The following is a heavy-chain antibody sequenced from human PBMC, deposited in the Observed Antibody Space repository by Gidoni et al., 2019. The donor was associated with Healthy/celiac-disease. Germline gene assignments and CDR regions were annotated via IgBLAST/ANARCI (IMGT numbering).Heavy chain of an antibody. Sequence: QVQLVESGGGVVQPGRSLRLSCAASGFTFSSYAMHWVRQAPGKGLEWVAVISYDGSNKYYADSVKGLFTISRDNSKNTLYLQMNSLRAEDTAVYYCAREGWELLTVDYWGQGTLVTVSS. CDR1: GFTFSSYA. D-gene: IGHD1-26*01. CDR3: AREGWELLTVDY. V-gene: IGHV3-30-3*01. J-gene: IGHJ4*02. CDR2: ISYDGSNK.